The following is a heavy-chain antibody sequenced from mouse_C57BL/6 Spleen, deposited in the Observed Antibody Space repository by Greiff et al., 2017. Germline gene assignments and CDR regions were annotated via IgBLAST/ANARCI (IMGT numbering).Heavy chain of an antibody. J-gene: IGHJ2*01. CDR1: GFTFSDYG. CDR3: ARRDYDDDRAHYFDY. D-gene: IGHD2-4*01. CDR2: ISSGSSTI. V-gene: IGHV5-17*01. Sequence: EVKLVESGGGLVKPGGSLKLSCAASGFTFSDYGMHWVRQAPEKGLEWVAYISSGSSTIYYADTVKGRFTISRDNAKNTLFLQMTSLRSEDTAMYYCARRDYDDDRAHYFDYWGQGTTLTVSS.